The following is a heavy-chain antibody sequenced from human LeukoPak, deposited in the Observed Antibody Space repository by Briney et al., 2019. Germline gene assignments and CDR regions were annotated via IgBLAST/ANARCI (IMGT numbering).Heavy chain of an antibody. CDR3: AGDTIVVPAGMGYYENSGYLFEY. J-gene: IGHJ4*02. CDR2: ISAYNGNT. V-gene: IGHV1-18*01. Sequence: ASVKVSCKASGYTFTSYGISWVRQAPGQGLEWMGWISAYNGNTNYAQKLQGRVTITADKSTSTTYMELSSLRSEDTAVYYCAGDTIVVPAGMGYYENSGYLFEYWGQGTLVTVSS. CDR1: GYTFTSYG. D-gene: IGHD3-22*01.